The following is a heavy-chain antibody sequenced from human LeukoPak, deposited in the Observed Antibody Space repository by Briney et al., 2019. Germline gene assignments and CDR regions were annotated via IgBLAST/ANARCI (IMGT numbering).Heavy chain of an antibody. D-gene: IGHD3-10*01. CDR2: IRYDGNNK. CDR3: ARGGFGELCHSIYYYCYMDF. J-gene: IGHJ6*03. V-gene: IGHV3-30*02. Sequence: GGSLRLSCAASRFTFNSLGMQWLPPAPGMGLKWGAFIRYDGNNKYCADSGKGRFTIYRYISRNTLDLKINRLKTKDTAMYDSARGGFGELCHSIYYYCYMDFWGKGTTATIS. CDR1: RFTFNSLG.